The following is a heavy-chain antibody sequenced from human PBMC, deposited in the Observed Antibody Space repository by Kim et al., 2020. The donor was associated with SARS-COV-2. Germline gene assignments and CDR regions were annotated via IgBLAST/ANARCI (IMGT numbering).Heavy chain of an antibody. Sequence: GGSLRLSCAASGFTFSSYSMNWVRQAPGKGLEWVSSISSSSSYIYYADSVKGRFTIARDNAKNSRYLQMNSLSAEDTAVYYCASVMRWRRTAKELYGMGVWGHGTTVTVSS. V-gene: IGHV3-21*01. J-gene: IGHJ6*02. CDR2: ISSSSSYI. D-gene: IGHD1-7*01. CDR3: ASVMRWRRTAKELYGMGV. CDR1: GFTFSSYS.